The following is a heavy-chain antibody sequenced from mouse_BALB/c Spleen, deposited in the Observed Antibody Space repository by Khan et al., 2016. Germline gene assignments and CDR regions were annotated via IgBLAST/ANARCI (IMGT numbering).Heavy chain of an antibody. J-gene: IGHJ4*01. D-gene: IGHD1-1*01. Sequence: EVELVESGPGLVKPSQSLSLTCTVTGYSITSDYAWNWIRQFPGNRLEWMGYISYSGSTSYNPSLKSRISITRDTSKNQFFLQLNSVTSEDTATYYCARSDYGDKDAMDYWGQGPSVTVSS. CDR2: ISYSGST. CDR1: GYSITSDYA. V-gene: IGHV3-2*02. CDR3: ARSDYGDKDAMDY.